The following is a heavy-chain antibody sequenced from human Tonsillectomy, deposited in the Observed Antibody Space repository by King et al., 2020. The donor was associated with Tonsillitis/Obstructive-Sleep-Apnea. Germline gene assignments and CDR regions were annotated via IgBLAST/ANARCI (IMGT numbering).Heavy chain of an antibody. CDR2: IYYSGST. D-gene: IGHD4-23*01. J-gene: IGHJ4*02. CDR1: GGSISSGGYY. V-gene: IGHV4-31*03. CDR3: AREGVAAGNSGLHY. Sequence: QLQESGPGLVKPSQTLSLTCTVSGGSISSGGYYWSWIRQHPGKGLEWIGYIYYSGSTYYNPSLKSRVIISVDTSKNQFSLKLSSVTAADTAVYYCAREGVAAGNSGLHYWGQGALVTVSS.